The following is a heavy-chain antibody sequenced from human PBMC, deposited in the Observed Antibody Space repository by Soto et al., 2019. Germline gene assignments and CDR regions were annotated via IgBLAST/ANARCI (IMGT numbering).Heavy chain of an antibody. V-gene: IGHV3-23*01. CDR3: AKLGNVGYTVVVPAASDY. CDR2: ISGSGGST. J-gene: IGHJ4*02. Sequence: GGSLRLSCAASGFTFSSYAMSWVRQAPGKGLEWVSAISGSGGSTYYADSVKGRFTISRDNSKNTLYLQMNSLRAEDTAVYYCAKLGNVGYTVVVPAASDYWGQGTLVTVSS. CDR1: GFTFSSYA. D-gene: IGHD2-2*01.